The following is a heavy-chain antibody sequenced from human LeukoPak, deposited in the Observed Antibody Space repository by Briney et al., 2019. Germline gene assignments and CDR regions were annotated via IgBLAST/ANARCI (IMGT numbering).Heavy chain of an antibody. CDR1: GYTFTSYD. CDR3: ARGRVHELLYLCY. V-gene: IGHV1-8*01. J-gene: IGHJ4*02. CDR2: KNPNSGNT. D-gene: IGHD3-10*01. Sequence: ASVKVSCKASGYTFTSYDINWVRQATGQGLEWMGWKNPNSGNTGYAQKFQGRVTMTRNTSISTAYMELSSLRSEDTAVYYCARGRVHELLYLCYWGQGTLVTVSS.